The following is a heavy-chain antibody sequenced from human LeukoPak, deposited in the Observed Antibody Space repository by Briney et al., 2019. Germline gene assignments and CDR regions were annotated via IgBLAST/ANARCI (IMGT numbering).Heavy chain of an antibody. D-gene: IGHD5-18*01. Sequence: SETLSLTCTVSGDSISTYYWSWIRQPPGKGLEWIGYIYYSGNTNYNPSLKSRVTISVDTSKNQFSLKLSSVTAADTAVYYCARHSGYSYGYVLDYWGQGTLVTVSS. V-gene: IGHV4-59*08. CDR2: IYYSGNT. CDR3: ARHSGYSYGYVLDY. J-gene: IGHJ4*02. CDR1: GDSISTYY.